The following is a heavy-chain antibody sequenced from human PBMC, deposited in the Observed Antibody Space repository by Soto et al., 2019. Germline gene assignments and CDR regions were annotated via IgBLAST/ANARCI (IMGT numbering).Heavy chain of an antibody. V-gene: IGHV4-31*03. CDR3: AREVGATDYYYYYGMDV. Sequence: QVQLQESGPGLVKPSQTLSLTCTVSGGSISSGGYYWSWIRQHPGKGLEWIGYIYYSGSTYYNPYLKSRVTISVDTSKNQFSLKLSSVTAADTAVYYCAREVGATDYYYYYGMDVWGQGTTVTVSS. CDR1: GGSISSGGYY. D-gene: IGHD1-26*01. CDR2: IYYSGST. J-gene: IGHJ6*02.